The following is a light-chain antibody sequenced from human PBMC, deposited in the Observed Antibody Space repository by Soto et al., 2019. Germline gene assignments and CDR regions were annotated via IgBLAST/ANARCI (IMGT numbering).Light chain of an antibody. Sequence: DIQMTQYPSSLSASVGDRVTITCRASQNINSYVNWYQQQPGKAPKLLLYAASSLQSGVPSRFSGSEAGTDFTLTISSLQTEDFATYYCQQTYSNPPWTFGQGTKVEIK. V-gene: IGKV1-39*01. J-gene: IGKJ1*01. CDR1: QNINSY. CDR3: QQTYSNPPWT. CDR2: AAS.